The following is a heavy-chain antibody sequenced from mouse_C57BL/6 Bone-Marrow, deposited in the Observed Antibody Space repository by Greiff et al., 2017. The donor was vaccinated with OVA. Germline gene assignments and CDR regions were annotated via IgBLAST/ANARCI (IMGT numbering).Heavy chain of an antibody. CDR2: IDPANGYT. Sequence: VQLQQSVAELVRPGASVKLSCTASGFTIKNSYMHWVKQRPEQGLEWIGRIDPANGYTKYAPKFQGKATITADTSSNTAYLQLSSLTSEDTAIYYCAREDDGYDYFDDWGKGTTLTVSS. CDR3: AREDDGYDYFDD. CDR1: GFTIKNSY. J-gene: IGHJ2*01. D-gene: IGHD2-3*01. V-gene: IGHV14-3*01.